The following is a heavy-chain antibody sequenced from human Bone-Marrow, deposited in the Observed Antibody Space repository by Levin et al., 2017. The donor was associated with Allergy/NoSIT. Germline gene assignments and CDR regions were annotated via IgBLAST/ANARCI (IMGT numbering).Heavy chain of an antibody. CDR3: AKDHGSSRFSFLFT. CDR2: INWNSGTI. J-gene: IGHJ5*02. D-gene: IGHD3-22*01. CDR1: GFTLDDYA. Sequence: GGSLRLSCAASGFTLDDYAMHWVRQGPGKGLEWVSGINWNSGTIGYADSVKGRFTISRDNAKNSLFLQMNSLRVEDTALYYCAKDHGSSRFSFLFTWGQGPLVTVSS. V-gene: IGHV3-9*01.